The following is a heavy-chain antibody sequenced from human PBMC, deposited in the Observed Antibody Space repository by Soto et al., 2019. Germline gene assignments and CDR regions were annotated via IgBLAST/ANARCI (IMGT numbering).Heavy chain of an antibody. CDR2: INGGGDVK. D-gene: IGHD3-3*01. Sequence: GSLRLSCAASVFACANYEMHWVRQAPGKGLDWVAYINGGGDVKYYADSVEGRFTISRDNAKNALFLQMDNLRAEDTAIYYCARLSGDGFWKSYSPYNLFESWGQGALVTVSS. CDR1: VFACANYE. J-gene: IGHJ5*01. CDR3: ARLSGDGFWKSYSPYNLFES. V-gene: IGHV3-48*03.